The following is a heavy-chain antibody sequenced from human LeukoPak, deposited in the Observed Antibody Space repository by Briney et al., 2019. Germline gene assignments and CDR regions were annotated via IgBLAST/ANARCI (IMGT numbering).Heavy chain of an antibody. CDR3: ASQGASGPLDY. J-gene: IGHJ4*02. CDR1: GYSFTRYW. CDR2: IYPGDSDT. Sequence: GESLKISCKGSGYSFTRYWIAWVRPMPGEGLEWMGIIYPGDSDTKYSPSFQGHVIFSADKSISTAYLEWSSLKASDTAMYYCASQGASGPLDYWGQGTVVTVSS. V-gene: IGHV5-51*01.